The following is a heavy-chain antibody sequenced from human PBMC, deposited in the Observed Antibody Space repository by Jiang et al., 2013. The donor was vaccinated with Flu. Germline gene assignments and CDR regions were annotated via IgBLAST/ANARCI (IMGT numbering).Heavy chain of an antibody. CDR3: ARITTFGVTQYYYYGMDV. CDR1: GYSFTSYW. D-gene: IGHD3-3*01. V-gene: IGHV5-51*01. J-gene: IGHJ6*04. Sequence: VQLVESGAEVKKPGESLKISCKGSGYSFTSYWIGWVRQMPGKGLEWMGIIYPGDSDTRYSPSFQGQVTISADKSISTAYLQWSSLKASDTAMYYCARITTFGVTQYYYYGMDVWGKGPRSPSPQ. CDR2: IYPGDSDT.